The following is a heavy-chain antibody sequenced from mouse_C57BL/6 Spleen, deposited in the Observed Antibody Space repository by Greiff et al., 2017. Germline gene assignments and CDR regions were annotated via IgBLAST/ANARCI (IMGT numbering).Heavy chain of an antibody. CDR1: GYTFTDHT. Sequence: VQLQQSDAELVKPGASVKISCKVSGYTFTDHTMHWMKQRPEQGLEWIGYIYPRDGSTKYNEKFKGKATLTADKSSSTAYMQLNSLTSEDSAVYSCASSMYYYGSSYVHYAMDYWGQGTSVTVSS. D-gene: IGHD1-1*01. J-gene: IGHJ4*01. V-gene: IGHV1-78*01. CDR2: IYPRDGST. CDR3: ASSMYYYGSSYVHYAMDY.